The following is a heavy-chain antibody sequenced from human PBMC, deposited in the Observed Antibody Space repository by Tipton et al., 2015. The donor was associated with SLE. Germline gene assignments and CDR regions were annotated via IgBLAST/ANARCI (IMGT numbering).Heavy chain of an antibody. CDR2: IKEDGSQK. V-gene: IGHV3-7*01. J-gene: IGHJ4*02. Sequence: GSLRLSCVAPGFTFSGYAMHWVRQAPGKGLAWLANIKEDGSQKSYVDSVRGRFTISRDNAKNSLYLEMNSLRVEDTAVYYCVRPGWTGYFYWGQGTLVTVSS. D-gene: IGHD3/OR15-3a*01. CDR3: VRPGWTGYFY. CDR1: GFTFSGYA.